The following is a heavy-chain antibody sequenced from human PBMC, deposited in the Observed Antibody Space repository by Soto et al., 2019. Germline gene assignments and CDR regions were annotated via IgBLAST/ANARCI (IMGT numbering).Heavy chain of an antibody. CDR1: GYTFASSG. D-gene: IGHD3-22*01. CDR2: ISAYKRNT. Sequence: ASVKVSCKTSGYTFASSGISWVRQAPGQGLEWMGWISAYKRNTNYAQKFQGRVTMTTDKSTTTTYMELRSLRSDDTAVYYCARELNTDSSAYYSFAYWGQGTLVTVSS. V-gene: IGHV1-18*04. J-gene: IGHJ4*02. CDR3: ARELNTDSSAYYSFAY.